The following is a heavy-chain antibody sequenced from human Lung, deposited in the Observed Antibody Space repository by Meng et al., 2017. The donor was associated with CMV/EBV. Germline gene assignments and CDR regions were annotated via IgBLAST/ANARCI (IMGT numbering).Heavy chain of an antibody. V-gene: IGHV1-2*06. CDR1: GYSFSGFY. J-gene: IGHJ4*01. D-gene: IGHD6-19*01. CDR2: VNPISDDT. Sequence: VQLVQSGAEVKRPGASVKISCQASGYSFSGFYLDWARHAPGHGLEWLGRVNPISDDTHLAQKFEGRITVTRGATINTAFMELTRLRPDDTAVYYCATSSDNGWSSWGPGTLVTVSS. CDR3: ATSSDNGWSS.